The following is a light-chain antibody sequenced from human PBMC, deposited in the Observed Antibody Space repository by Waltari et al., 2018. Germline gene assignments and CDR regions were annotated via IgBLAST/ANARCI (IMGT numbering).Light chain of an antibody. J-gene: IGKJ2*01. Sequence: EIVMTQSPATLSVSPGDRATLSCRASQSVSSNLAWYQQKPGQAPRLLIYGASTRATGIPARFSGSGSGTEFTLTISSLQSEDFAVDYCQQYNNWPLYTFGQGTKLEIK. CDR2: GAS. CDR1: QSVSSN. V-gene: IGKV3-15*01. CDR3: QQYNNWPLYT.